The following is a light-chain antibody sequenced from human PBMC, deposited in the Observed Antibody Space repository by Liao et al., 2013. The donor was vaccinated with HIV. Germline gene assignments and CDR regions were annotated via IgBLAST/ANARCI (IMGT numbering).Light chain of an antibody. V-gene: IGLV3-21*04. J-gene: IGLJ2*01. Sequence: SYVLTQPPSVSVAPGKTAKITCGGSSIGSKSVHWYLQKPGQAPVVVIYYDSDRPSGIPERFSGSNSGNMATLTISRVEAGDEADYYCQLWDTSSDHVVFGGGTKLTVL. CDR2: YDS. CDR1: SIGSKS. CDR3: QLWDTSSDHVV.